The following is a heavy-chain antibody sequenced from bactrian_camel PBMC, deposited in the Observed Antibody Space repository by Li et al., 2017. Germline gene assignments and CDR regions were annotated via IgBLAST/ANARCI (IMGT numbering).Heavy chain of an antibody. CDR3: AGNNVWRAQCLSPRMVDFRY. D-gene: IGHD7*01. CDR1: GRTDSYNV. Sequence: HVQLVESGGGSVQAGGSLRLTCAASGRTDSYNVMGWFRQAPGKEREGVAARYTGDDKAYYADSVKGRFTISQDNAKNTVYLQMDSLKPEDTAMYYCAGNNVWRAQCLSPRMVDFRYWGQGTQVTVS. CDR2: RYTGDDKA. J-gene: IGHJ6*01. V-gene: IGHV3S63*01.